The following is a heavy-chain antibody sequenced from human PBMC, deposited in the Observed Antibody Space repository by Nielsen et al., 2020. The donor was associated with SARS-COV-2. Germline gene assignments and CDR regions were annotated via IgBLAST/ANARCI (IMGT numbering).Heavy chain of an antibody. CDR1: GDSVSSNSAA. Sequence: SQTLSLTCAISGDSVSSNSAAWNWIRQSPSRGLEWLGRTYYRSKWYNDYAVSVKSRITINPDTSKNQFSLQLNSVTPEDTAVYYCARPGGDFWSGLNYYYGMDVWGQGTTVTVSS. CDR2: TYYRSKWYN. D-gene: IGHD3-3*01. J-gene: IGHJ6*02. CDR3: ARPGGDFWSGLNYYYGMDV. V-gene: IGHV6-1*01.